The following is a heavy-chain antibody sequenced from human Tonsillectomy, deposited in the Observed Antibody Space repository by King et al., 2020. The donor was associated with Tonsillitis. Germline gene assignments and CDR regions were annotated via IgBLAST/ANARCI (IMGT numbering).Heavy chain of an antibody. CDR3: AKDMEGQDDGDDDAFDI. Sequence: VQLVESGGGVVQPGRSLRLSCVASGFTFSFYGMHWVRQAPGKGLEWVAVISYDATNKYDADSVKGRFTISRDNSKNTMYLHMNSLTPEDTAVYYCAKDMEGQDDGDDDAFDIWGQGTMVTVSS. CDR1: GFTFSFYG. CDR2: ISYDATNK. J-gene: IGHJ3*02. V-gene: IGHV3-30*18. D-gene: IGHD4-17*01.